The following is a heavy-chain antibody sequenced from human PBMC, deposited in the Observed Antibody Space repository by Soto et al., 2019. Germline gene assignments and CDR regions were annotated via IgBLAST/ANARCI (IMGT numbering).Heavy chain of an antibody. Sequence: QVQLVESGGGVVQPGRSLRLSCAASGFIFSSYGMHWVRQAPGKGLEWVALILYDGNNKYYADSVKGRFTISRDNSKNTLYLQMNSLRAEDTAVYYCAKCPPGNYGDFCEFDYWGQGTLVTVSS. CDR2: ILYDGNNK. D-gene: IGHD4-17*01. J-gene: IGHJ4*02. CDR1: GFIFSSYG. CDR3: AKCPPGNYGDFCEFDY. V-gene: IGHV3-30*18.